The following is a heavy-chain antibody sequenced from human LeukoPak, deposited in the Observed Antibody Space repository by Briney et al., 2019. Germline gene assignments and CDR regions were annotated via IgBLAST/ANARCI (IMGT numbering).Heavy chain of an antibody. V-gene: IGHV3-23*01. Sequence: GGTLRLSCAASGFTFNIYGTNWVRQAPGKGLEWVSGIRGSGVETFYADSVKGRFTISRDNSKNTLYLQMNSLRAEDTAVYYCAKGSDYDPPYYYYYIDVWGKGTTVTISS. CDR2: IRGSGVET. CDR1: GFTFNIYG. J-gene: IGHJ6*03. CDR3: AKGSDYDPPYYYYYIDV. D-gene: IGHD5-12*01.